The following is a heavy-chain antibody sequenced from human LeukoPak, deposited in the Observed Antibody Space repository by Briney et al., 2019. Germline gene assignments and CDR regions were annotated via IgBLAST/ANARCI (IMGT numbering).Heavy chain of an antibody. J-gene: IGHJ4*02. CDR1: GFSFSNYA. D-gene: IGHD3-10*01. Sequence: GGSLRLSCVASGFSFSNYALNWVRQAPGKGLEWVSHISGSGSGTFYTDSVKGRFTISRDNAKNSLYLQMNSLRAEDTAVYYCARDFTGASGYWGQGTLVTVSS. CDR3: ARDFTGASGY. V-gene: IGHV3-23*01. CDR2: ISGSGSGT.